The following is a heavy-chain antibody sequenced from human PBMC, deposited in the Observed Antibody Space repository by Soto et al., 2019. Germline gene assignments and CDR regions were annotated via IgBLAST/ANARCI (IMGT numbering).Heavy chain of an antibody. CDR3: ARPATYNWSDVGWIDP. CDR1: GFTFSSYS. J-gene: IGHJ5*02. V-gene: IGHV3-21*01. D-gene: IGHD1-20*01. Sequence: GGSLRLSCAASGFTFSSYSMNWVRQAPGKGLEWVSSISSSSSYIYYADSVKGRFTISRDNAKNSLYLQMNSLRAEDTAVYYCARPATYNWSDVGWIDPWGQGTLVTVSS. CDR2: ISSSSSYI.